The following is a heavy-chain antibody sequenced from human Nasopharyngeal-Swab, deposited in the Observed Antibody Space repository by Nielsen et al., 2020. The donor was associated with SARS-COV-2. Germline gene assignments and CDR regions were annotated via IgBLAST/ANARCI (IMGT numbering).Heavy chain of an antibody. CDR3: ASNYDSGGFYDYRVQVH. V-gene: IGHV7-4-1*02. CDR2: INTNTGFP. J-gene: IGHJ4*02. Sequence: VRQMPGKGLEWMGWINTNTGFPTYARDFTGRFVLSLDTSVTTAYLEISGLKAEDTAIYYCASNYDSGGFYDYRVQVHWGQGTLVTVSS. D-gene: IGHD3-22*01.